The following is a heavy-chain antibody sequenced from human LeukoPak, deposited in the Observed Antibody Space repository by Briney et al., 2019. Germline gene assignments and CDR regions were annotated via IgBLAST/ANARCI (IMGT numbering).Heavy chain of an antibody. D-gene: IGHD6-19*01. J-gene: IGHJ5*02. Sequence: SETLSLTCTVSGGSISSSTYYWGWIRQPPGKGLEWIGSIYYSGRTYYNPSLKSRVTISVDTSNNQFSLILSSVTATDTAIYYCASVRSVSNWLDPWGQGTLVTVSS. CDR2: IYYSGRT. CDR3: ASVRSVSNWLDP. CDR1: GGSISSSTYY. V-gene: IGHV4-39*01.